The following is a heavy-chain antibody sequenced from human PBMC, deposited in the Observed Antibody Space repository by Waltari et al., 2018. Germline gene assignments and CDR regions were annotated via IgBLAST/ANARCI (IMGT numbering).Heavy chain of an antibody. V-gene: IGHV3-20*04. CDR3: ARVGRLPGSSGYYHDAFDI. CDR2: INWNGGST. J-gene: IGHJ3*02. Sequence: EVQLVEAGGSVVRPGGSLRLSCAASGSTFDDYGMSWVRQVPGKGLEWGSGINWNGGSTGYADSVKGRFTISRDNAKNSLYLQMNSLRAEDTALYYCARVGRLPGSSGYYHDAFDIWGQGTMVTVSS. CDR1: GSTFDDYG. D-gene: IGHD3-22*01.